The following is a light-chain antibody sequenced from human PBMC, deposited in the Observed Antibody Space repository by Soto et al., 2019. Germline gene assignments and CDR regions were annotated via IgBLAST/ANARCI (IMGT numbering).Light chain of an antibody. CDR1: SGHSSYA. V-gene: IGLV4-69*01. CDR3: QTWGTGIHVV. J-gene: IGLJ2*01. Sequence: QAVLTQSPSASASLGASVKLTCTLSSGHSSYAIAWHQQQPEKGPRYLMKLDSDGSHTKGDAIPDRFSGSSSGAERYLTISCLPSEDEADYYCQTWGTGIHVVFGGGTKLTVL. CDR2: LDSDGSH.